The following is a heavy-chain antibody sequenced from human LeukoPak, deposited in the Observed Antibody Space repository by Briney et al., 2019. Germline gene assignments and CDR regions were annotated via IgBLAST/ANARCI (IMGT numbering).Heavy chain of an antibody. Sequence: SETLSLTCAVYDGSFSGYYWSWIRQPPGKGLEWIGEINHSGSTNYNPSLKSRVTISVDTSKNQFSLKLSSVTAADTAVYYCARGTPGGSGSYYTAYYYYGMDVWGQGTTVTVSS. CDR3: ARGTPGGSGSYYTAYYYYGMDV. D-gene: IGHD3-10*01. J-gene: IGHJ6*02. CDR1: DGSFSGYY. CDR2: INHSGST. V-gene: IGHV4-34*01.